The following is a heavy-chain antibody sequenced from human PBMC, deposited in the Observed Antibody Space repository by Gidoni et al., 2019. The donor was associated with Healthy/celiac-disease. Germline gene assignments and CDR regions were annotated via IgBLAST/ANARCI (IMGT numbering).Heavy chain of an antibody. CDR1: GGSFSGYY. J-gene: IGHJ6*03. D-gene: IGHD3-22*01. V-gene: IGHV4-34*01. Sequence: QVQLQQWGAGLLKPSETLSLTCAVYGGSFSGYYWSWIRQPPGKGLELIGEINHSGSTNYNPSLQCRVSISVDTSKNQFSLKLSSVTAAYTAVYYCARGWPNYDSSDYPANYYYYYMDVWGKGTTVTVSS. CDR2: INHSGST. CDR3: ARGWPNYDSSDYPANYYYYYMDV.